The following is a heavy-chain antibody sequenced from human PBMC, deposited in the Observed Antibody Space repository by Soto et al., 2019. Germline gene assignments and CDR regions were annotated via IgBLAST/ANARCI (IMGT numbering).Heavy chain of an antibody. V-gene: IGHV4-34*01. D-gene: IGHD2-2*01. CDR1: GGSFSGYY. Sequence: SETLSLTCAVYGGSFSGYYWSWIRQPPGKGLEWIGEINHSGSTNYNPSLKSRVTISVDTSKNQFSLKLSSVTAADTAVYYCARGWTGYCSSTSCYPYFDYWGQGTLVTVSS. CDR2: INHSGST. CDR3: ARGWTGYCSSTSCYPYFDY. J-gene: IGHJ4*02.